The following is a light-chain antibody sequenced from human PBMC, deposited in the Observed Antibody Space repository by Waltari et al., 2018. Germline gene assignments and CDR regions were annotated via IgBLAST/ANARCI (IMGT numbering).Light chain of an antibody. CDR3: QKYGSLPAT. J-gene: IGKJ1*01. CDR1: QSVSRY. CDR2: DAS. V-gene: IGKV3-20*01. Sequence: EIVLTQSPGTLSLSPGERATLSCRASQSVSRYLAWYQQKPGQAPRLLIYDASSRATGIPDRVSGSGSGTDFSLAISRLEPEDFAVYYCQKYGSLPATFGQGTKLEIK.